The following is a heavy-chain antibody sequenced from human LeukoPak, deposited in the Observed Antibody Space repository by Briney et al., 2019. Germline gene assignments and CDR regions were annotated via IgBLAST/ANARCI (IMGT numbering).Heavy chain of an antibody. CDR3: AKYTSGTSYRGLDQ. D-gene: IGHD3-10*01. J-gene: IGHJ4*02. Sequence: GGSLRLSCAASGFTFSTYLMSWVRQAPGKGLEWVSTIIGSAVNTYYADSVKGRFTISRDDSKNTVYLQMNSLRAEDTAVYSCAKYTSGTSYRGLDQWGQGTLVTVSS. V-gene: IGHV3-23*01. CDR1: GFTFSTYL. CDR2: IIGSAVNT.